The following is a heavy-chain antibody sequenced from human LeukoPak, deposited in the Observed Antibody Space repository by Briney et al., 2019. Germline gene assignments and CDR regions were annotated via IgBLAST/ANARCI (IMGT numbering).Heavy chain of an antibody. V-gene: IGHV4-34*01. CDR3: ARSYAHDY. CDR1: GGSFSGDY. Sequence: SETLSLTCAVYGGSFSGDYWSWIRQPPGKGLEWIGEINHSGSTNYNPPLKSRVTISVDTSKNQFPLKLSSVTAADTAVYYCARSYAHDYWGQGTLVTVSS. CDR2: INHSGST. D-gene: IGHD2-2*01. J-gene: IGHJ4*02.